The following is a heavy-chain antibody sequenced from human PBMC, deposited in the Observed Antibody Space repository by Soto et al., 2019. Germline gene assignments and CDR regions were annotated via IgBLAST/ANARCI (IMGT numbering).Heavy chain of an antibody. CDR3: TREQSDDNYFDP. CDR1: GXALSSGGYF. CDR2: IYYSGGT. V-gene: IGHV4-61*08. Sequence: LSLTFTVSGXALSSGGYFYTWVRQPPGKGLEWLGYIYYSGGTNYNPSLKSRVTISLDKSKSQFSLRLISVTAADTPVYYCTREQSDDNYFDPWGQGTLVTVSS. D-gene: IGHD6-19*01. J-gene: IGHJ5*02.